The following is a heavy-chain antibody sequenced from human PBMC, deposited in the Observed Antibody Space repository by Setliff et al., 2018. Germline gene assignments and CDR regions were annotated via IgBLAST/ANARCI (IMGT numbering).Heavy chain of an antibody. V-gene: IGHV3-30*02. D-gene: IGHD4-4*01. CDR2: IRYDGSNK. J-gene: IGHJ4*02. CDR1: GFTFSSYG. Sequence: PGGSLRLSCAASGFTFSSYGMHWVRQAPGKGLEWVAFIRYDGSNKDYADSVKGRFTLSRDNSENALFLQLNSLRAEDTALYYCAKDLSTSITVGALDSWGPGTLVTVSS. CDR3: AKDLSTSITVGALDS.